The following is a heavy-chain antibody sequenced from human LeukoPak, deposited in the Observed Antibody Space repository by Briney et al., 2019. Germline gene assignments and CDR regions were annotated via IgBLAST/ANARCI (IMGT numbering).Heavy chain of an antibody. D-gene: IGHD6-13*01. CDR1: GFTFNKYG. V-gene: IGHV3-30*03. Sequence: PGGSLRLSCAASGFTFNKYGMHWVRQAPGKGLEWVAVISYDGSKKYYADSVKGRFTISRDNSKNTLYLQMNSLRAEDTAVYYCAREPTYSSSWYTSCDYWGQGTLVTVSS. CDR2: ISYDGSKK. J-gene: IGHJ4*02. CDR3: AREPTYSSSWYTSCDY.